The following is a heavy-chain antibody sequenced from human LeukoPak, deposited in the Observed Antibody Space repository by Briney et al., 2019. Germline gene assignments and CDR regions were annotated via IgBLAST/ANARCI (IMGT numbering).Heavy chain of an antibody. J-gene: IGHJ5*02. CDR3: ARGSTYYYGSGSYGNWFDP. CDR2: IYHSGNT. D-gene: IGHD3-10*01. V-gene: IGHV4-30-2*01. Sequence: PSQTLSLTCAVSGGSISSGGYSWSWIRQPPGKGLEWIGYIYHSGNTYYNPSLKSRVTISVDRSKNQFSLKLSSVTAADTAVYYCARGSTYYYGSGSYGNWFDPWGQGTLVTVSS. CDR1: GGSISSGGYS.